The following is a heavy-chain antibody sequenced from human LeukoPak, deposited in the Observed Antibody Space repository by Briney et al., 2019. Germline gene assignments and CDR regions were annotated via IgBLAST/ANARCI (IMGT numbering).Heavy chain of an antibody. J-gene: IGHJ5*02. CDR3: ARRRFIAACRWFDP. V-gene: IGHV4-34*01. Sequence: HPSETLSLTCAVYGGSFSGYYWSWIRQPPGKGLEWIGEINHSGSTNYNPSLKSRVTISVDTSKNQFSLKLSSVTAADTAVYYCARRRFIAACRWFDPWGQGTLVTVSS. D-gene: IGHD6-6*01. CDR1: GGSFSGYY. CDR2: INHSGST.